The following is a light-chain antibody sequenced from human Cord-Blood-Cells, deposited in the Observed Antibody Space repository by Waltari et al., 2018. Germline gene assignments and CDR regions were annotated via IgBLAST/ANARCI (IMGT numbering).Light chain of an antibody. CDR1: QSVSSY. CDR3: QQRSNWPLT. Sequence: DIVFTQSPPTLSLSSGARATLSCRASQSVSSYLAWYQQKPGQPPRLLIYDASNRATGIPARFSGSGSGTDFTLTISSLEPEDFAVYYCQQRSNWPLTFGGGTKVEIK. J-gene: IGKJ4*01. V-gene: IGKV3-11*01. CDR2: DAS.